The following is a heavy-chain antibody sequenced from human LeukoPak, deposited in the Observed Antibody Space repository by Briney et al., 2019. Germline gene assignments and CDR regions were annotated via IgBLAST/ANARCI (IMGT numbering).Heavy chain of an antibody. CDR1: GGSFSGYY. Sequence: SETLCLTCAVYGGSFSGYYWSWIRQPPGKGLEWIGEINHSGSTNYNPSLKSRVTISVDTSKNQFSLKLSSVTAADTAVYYCARGLYYDSSGSVNAFDIWGQGTMVTVSS. J-gene: IGHJ3*02. D-gene: IGHD3-22*01. CDR2: INHSGST. CDR3: ARGLYYDSSGSVNAFDI. V-gene: IGHV4-34*01.